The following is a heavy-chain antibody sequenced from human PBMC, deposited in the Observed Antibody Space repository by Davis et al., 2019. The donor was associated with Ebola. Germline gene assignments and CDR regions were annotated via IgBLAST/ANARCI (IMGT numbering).Heavy chain of an antibody. Sequence: ASVKVSCKTSGFPLISYGISWVRQAPGQGLEWMAWISAYSGNSNHAQRLQGRVTMTTDTSTNTAYMELKSLRSDDTAVYYCARDRSYYDSTAYSPRGAFDIWGQGTMVAVSS. CDR2: ISAYSGNS. J-gene: IGHJ3*02. CDR3: ARDRSYYDSTAYSPRGAFDI. V-gene: IGHV1-18*01. CDR1: GFPLISYG. D-gene: IGHD3-22*01.